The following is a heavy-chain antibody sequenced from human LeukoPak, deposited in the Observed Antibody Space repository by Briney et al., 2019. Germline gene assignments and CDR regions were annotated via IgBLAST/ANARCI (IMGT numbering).Heavy chain of an antibody. V-gene: IGHV4-59*08. CDR1: GGSISGYY. J-gene: IGHJ4*02. Sequence: SETLSLTCGVPGGSISGYYWSWIRQPPRKGLGWIGYIYYSGSTTYNPSLKSRVTISVDTSKKQSSLKLSSATAADTAVYYCARSNDRDGYNFGYWGQGTLVTVSS. CDR3: ARSNDRDGYNFGY. CDR2: IYYSGST. D-gene: IGHD5-24*01.